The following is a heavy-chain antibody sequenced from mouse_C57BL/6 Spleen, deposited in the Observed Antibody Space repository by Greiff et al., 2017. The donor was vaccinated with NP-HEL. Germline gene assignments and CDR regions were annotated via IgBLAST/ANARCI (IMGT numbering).Heavy chain of an antibody. CDR2: ISYDGSN. CDR3: ARGEDWDY. V-gene: IGHV3-6*01. Sequence: EVKLMESGPGLVKPSQSLSLTCSVTGYSITSGYYWNWIRQFPGNKLEWMGYISYDGSNNYNPSLKNRISITRDTSKNQFFLKLNSVTTEDTATYYCARGEDWDYWGQGTTLTVSS. CDR1: GYSITSGYY. J-gene: IGHJ2*01. D-gene: IGHD4-1*01.